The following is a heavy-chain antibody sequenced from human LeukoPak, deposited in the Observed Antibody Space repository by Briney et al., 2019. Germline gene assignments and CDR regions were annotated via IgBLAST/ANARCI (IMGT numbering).Heavy chain of an antibody. J-gene: IGHJ4*02. CDR1: GGSLSSYY. CDR3: ARARRDGYPYYFDY. V-gene: IGHV4-59*01. Sequence: SETLSLTCTVSGGSLSSYYWSWIRQPPGKGLEWIGYIYYSGSTNYNPSLKSRVTISVDTSKNQFSLKLSSVTAADTAVYYCARARRDGYPYYFDYWGQGTLVTVSS. D-gene: IGHD5-24*01. CDR2: IYYSGST.